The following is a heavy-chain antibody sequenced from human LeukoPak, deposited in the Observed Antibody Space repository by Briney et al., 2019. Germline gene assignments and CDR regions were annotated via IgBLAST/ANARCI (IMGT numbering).Heavy chain of an antibody. Sequence: RSGGSLRLFCAATGFTFSDAWMSWVRQAPGKGLEWGGRVKSKTDGGTTDYAATVKGRFTISRDDSKDILYLKMNSLKSEDTAVYYCTTVGYSYGRYCGQGTLVTVSS. CDR1: GFTFSDAW. V-gene: IGHV3-15*01. D-gene: IGHD5-18*01. CDR2: VKSKTDGGTT. J-gene: IGHJ4*02. CDR3: TTVGYSYGRY.